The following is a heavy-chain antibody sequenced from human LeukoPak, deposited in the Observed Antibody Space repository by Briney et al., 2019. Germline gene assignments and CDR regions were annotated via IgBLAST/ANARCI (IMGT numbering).Heavy chain of an antibody. J-gene: IGHJ4*02. CDR3: ATISDLLFYFDS. CDR1: GFTVSSTY. V-gene: IGHV3-66*01. CDR2: IYTGGNT. Sequence: PGGSLRLSCAASGFTVSSTYMSWVRQAPGKGLEWVSLIYTGGNTYYADSVKGRFTLSRDNSKNTVYLQMNSLRVEGTAMYYCATISDLLFYFDSWGQGTLVTVSS.